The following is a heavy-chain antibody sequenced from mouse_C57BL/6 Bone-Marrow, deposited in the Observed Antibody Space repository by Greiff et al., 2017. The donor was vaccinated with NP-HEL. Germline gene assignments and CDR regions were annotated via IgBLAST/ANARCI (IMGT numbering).Heavy chain of an antibody. D-gene: IGHD1-1*01. CDR3: ARDYYYGSSYNFDY. V-gene: IGHV1-59*01. Sequence: QVQLQQPGAELVRPGTSVKLSCKASGYTFTSYWMHWVKQRPGQGLEWIGVIDPSDSYTNYNQKFKGKATLTVDTSSSTAYMQLSSLTSEDSAVYYCARDYYYGSSYNFDYWGQGTTLTVSS. CDR2: IDPSDSYT. CDR1: GYTFTSYW. J-gene: IGHJ2*01.